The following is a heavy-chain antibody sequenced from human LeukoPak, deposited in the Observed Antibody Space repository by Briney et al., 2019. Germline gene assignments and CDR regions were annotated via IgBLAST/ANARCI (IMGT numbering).Heavy chain of an antibody. Sequence: GGTPRLSCAASGFTFSSYGMSWVRQAPGKGLEWVSAISGSGGSTYYADSVKGRFTISRDNSKNTLYLQMNSLRAEDTAVYYCAMPYGGDDAFDVWGQGTMVTVSS. CDR1: GFTFSSYG. J-gene: IGHJ3*01. D-gene: IGHD4-23*01. V-gene: IGHV3-23*01. CDR2: ISGSGGST. CDR3: AMPYGGDDAFDV.